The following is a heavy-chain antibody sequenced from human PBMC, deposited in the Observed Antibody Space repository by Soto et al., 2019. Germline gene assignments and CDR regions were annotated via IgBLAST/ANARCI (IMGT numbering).Heavy chain of an antibody. CDR3: AKGSAAIYSNVDF. V-gene: IGHV4-31*03. J-gene: IGHJ4*02. Sequence: PSETLSLTCTVSGGSISSGGYYWSWIRQHPGKGLEWIGYIYYSGSTYYNPSFKSRVTISVDTSKNQFSLKLSSVRAEDTAVYYCAKGSAAIYSNVDFWGQGTLVTVSS. D-gene: IGHD2-2*02. CDR1: GGSISSGGYY. CDR2: IYYSGST.